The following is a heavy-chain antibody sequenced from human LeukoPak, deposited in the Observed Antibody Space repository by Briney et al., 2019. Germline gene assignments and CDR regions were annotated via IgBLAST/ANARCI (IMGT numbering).Heavy chain of an antibody. V-gene: IGHV3-21*01. Sequence: GGSLRLSCAASGFTFSSYSMNWVRQAPGKGLEWVSSISSSSSYIYYADSVKGRFTISRDNAKNSLFLQMNSLRAEDTAIYYCARDLNYGDNSVDQWGQGTLVTVSS. CDR3: ARDLNYGDNSVDQ. D-gene: IGHD4-23*01. J-gene: IGHJ4*02. CDR1: GFTFSSYS. CDR2: ISSSSSYI.